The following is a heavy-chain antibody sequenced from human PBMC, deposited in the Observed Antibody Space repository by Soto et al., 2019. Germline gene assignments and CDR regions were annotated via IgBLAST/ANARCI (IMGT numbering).Heavy chain of an antibody. Sequence: QVQLQQWGAGLLEPSETLSLTCAVYGGSFSGYYWGWFRQPPGKGLEWIGEVKHSGNINYNPSLKTRLTVSVDTSKNQVSLKLSSMTAADTAMYYCARGSHFDFSSGYAASFDVWGQGTMVTVSS. CDR1: GGSFSGYY. D-gene: IGHD3-3*01. CDR3: ARGSHFDFSSGYAASFDV. CDR2: VKHSGNI. V-gene: IGHV4-34*01. J-gene: IGHJ3*01.